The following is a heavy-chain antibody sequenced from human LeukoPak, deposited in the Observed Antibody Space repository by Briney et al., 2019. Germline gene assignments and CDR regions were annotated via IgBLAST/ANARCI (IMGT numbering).Heavy chain of an antibody. V-gene: IGHV3-23*01. CDR3: AKLLTAKFNWFDP. J-gene: IGHJ5*02. Sequence: TGGSLRLSCAASGFTFSSYAMSWVRQAPGKGLEWVSAISGSGDSTYSADSVKGRFTISRDNSKNTLYLQMNSLRAEDTAVYYCAKLLTAKFNWFDPWGQGTLVTVSS. CDR2: ISGSGDST. CDR1: GFTFSSYA. D-gene: IGHD4/OR15-4a*01.